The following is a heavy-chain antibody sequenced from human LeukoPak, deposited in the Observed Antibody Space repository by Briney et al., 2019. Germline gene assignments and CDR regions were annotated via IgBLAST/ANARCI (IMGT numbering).Heavy chain of an antibody. J-gene: IGHJ6*02. V-gene: IGHV6-1*01. CDR3: ARDGGRQWLVTTHYYYYYGMDV. CDR2: TYYRSKWYN. CDR1: GDSVSSNSVT. D-gene: IGHD6-19*01. Sequence: SQTLSLTCAISGDSVSSNSVTWNWIRQSPSRGLEWLGGTYYRSKWYNDYAVSVKSRITINPDTSKNQFSLQLNSVTPEDTAVYYCARDGGRQWLVTTHYYYYYGMDVWGQGTTVTVSS.